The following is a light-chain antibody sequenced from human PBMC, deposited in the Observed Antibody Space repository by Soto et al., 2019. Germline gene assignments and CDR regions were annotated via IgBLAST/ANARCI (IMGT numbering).Light chain of an antibody. CDR2: NNN. J-gene: IGLJ3*02. Sequence: QSVLTQPPSASGLLGQRVTLSCSGSNSNIGSNTVNWYQHLPGTAPKLLIYNNNQRPSGVPDRFSGSKSGTSASLAISGLRSEDEAEYYCGSWDDSLNVVFGGGTKVTVL. V-gene: IGLV1-44*01. CDR1: NSNIGSNT. CDR3: GSWDDSLNVV.